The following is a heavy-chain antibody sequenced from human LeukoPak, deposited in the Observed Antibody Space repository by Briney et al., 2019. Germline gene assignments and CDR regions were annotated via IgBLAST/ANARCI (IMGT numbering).Heavy chain of an antibody. CDR2: ISGSGGSA. J-gene: IGHJ1*01. CDR1: GFTFSSYA. V-gene: IGHV3-23*01. CDR3: AKARDPAEYFQH. Sequence: PGGSLRLSCAASGFTFSSYAMSWVRQAPGKGLEWVSAISGSGGSAYYADSVKGRFTISRDNSKNTLYLQMNSLRAEDTAVYYCAKARDPAEYFQHWGQGTLVTVSS. D-gene: IGHD2-21*02.